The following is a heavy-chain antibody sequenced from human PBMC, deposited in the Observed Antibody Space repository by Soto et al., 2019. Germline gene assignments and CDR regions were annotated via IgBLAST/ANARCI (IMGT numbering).Heavy chain of an antibody. Sequence: QLQLQESGPGLVKPSQTLSLTCTVSGGSISSGGYYWSWIRQHPGQGLEWIGYIYYSGSTYYNPSLQGRVTISVGTSKRQLTLTLGSVSARDTGVYYCAGGLFSRGWTPPPVSDWGLGGLVTVSS. CDR2: IYYSGST. CDR3: AGGLFSRGWTPPPVSD. D-gene: IGHD6-19*01. CDR1: GGSISSGGYY. J-gene: IGHJ1*01. V-gene: IGHV4-31*03.